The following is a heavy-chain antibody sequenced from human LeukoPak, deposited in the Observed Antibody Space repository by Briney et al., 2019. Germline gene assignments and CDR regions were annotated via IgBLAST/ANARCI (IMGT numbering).Heavy chain of an antibody. Sequence: GGSLRLSCAASGFTFSSYGMHWVRQAPGKGLEWVAFIRYDGSNKYYADSVKGRFTISRGNSKNTLYLQMNSLRAEDTAVYYCAKDRLPGTAAALNYWGQGTLVTVSS. D-gene: IGHD6-13*01. V-gene: IGHV3-30*02. CDR1: GFTFSSYG. J-gene: IGHJ4*02. CDR3: AKDRLPGTAAALNY. CDR2: IRYDGSNK.